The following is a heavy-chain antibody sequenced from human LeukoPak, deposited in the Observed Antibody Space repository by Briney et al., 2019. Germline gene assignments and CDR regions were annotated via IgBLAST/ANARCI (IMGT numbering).Heavy chain of an antibody. CDR2: INHSGST. CDR3: ARLTDGSLQHMDV. CDR1: GGSFSGYY. Sequence: PSETLSLTCAVYGGSFSGYYWSWIRQPPGKGLEWIGEINHSGSTNYNPSLKSRVTISVDTSKNQFSLKLSSVTAADTAVYYCARLTDGSLQHMDVWGRGTTVTVSS. J-gene: IGHJ6*03. V-gene: IGHV4-34*01. D-gene: IGHD3-10*01.